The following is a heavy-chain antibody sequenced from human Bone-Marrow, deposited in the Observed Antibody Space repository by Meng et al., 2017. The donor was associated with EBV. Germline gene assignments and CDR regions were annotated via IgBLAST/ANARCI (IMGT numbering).Heavy chain of an antibody. CDR3: ARGGSSFDDY. D-gene: IGHD6-6*01. CDR2: ISSSSSYI. Sequence: EVQLVESGGGLVKPGGSPRLSCAASGFTFSSYSMNWVRQAPGKGLEWVSSISSSSSYINYADSVKGRFTISRDNAKNSLYLQMNSLRAEDTAVYYCARGGSSFDDYWGQGTLVTVSS. V-gene: IGHV3-21*01. CDR1: GFTFSSYS. J-gene: IGHJ4*02.